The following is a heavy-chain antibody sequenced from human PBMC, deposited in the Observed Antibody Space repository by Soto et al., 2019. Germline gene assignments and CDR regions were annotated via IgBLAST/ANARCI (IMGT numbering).Heavy chain of an antibody. D-gene: IGHD1-1*01. V-gene: IGHV3-23*01. J-gene: IGHJ6*02. CDR3: GKGYWKGDV. CDR2: ISGSGGSI. CDR1: GFTFSTYA. Sequence: EVQLLESGGGLVQPGGSLRRSCAASGFTFSTYAMNWVRHAPGNGLEWVSAISGSGGSIHYADSVKGRFTISRDNSNNTRYLQMNSLRDEDTALYHCGKGYWKGDVWGQGTRVTVS.